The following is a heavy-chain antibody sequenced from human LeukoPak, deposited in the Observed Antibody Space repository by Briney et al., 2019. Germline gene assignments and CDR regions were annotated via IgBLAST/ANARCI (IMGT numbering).Heavy chain of an antibody. CDR1: DDSIISDSYS. CDR2: IKNSSTT. Sequence: SETLSLTCTVSDDSIISDSYSWIWIPPHPGTGLDWIMYIKNSSTTHYNPSLRSRVTISVDTSKNQSSLKMTSVTAADTAVYDCARDSSSYDWTGYPHDVFDIWGQGTMVTVSS. J-gene: IGHJ3*02. CDR3: ARDSSSYDWTGYPHDVFDI. V-gene: IGHV4-31*03. D-gene: IGHD3/OR15-3a*01.